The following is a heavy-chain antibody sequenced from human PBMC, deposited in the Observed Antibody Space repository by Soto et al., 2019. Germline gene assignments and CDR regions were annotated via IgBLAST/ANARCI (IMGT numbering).Heavy chain of an antibody. CDR2: VHDSGST. D-gene: IGHD1-20*01. J-gene: IGHJ4*02. V-gene: IGHV4-59*01. CDR1: GDAISNYY. Sequence: SETLSLTCSVSGDAISNYYWSWIRQTPGKGLEWIGCVHDSGSTDYNPSLKGRVTMSLHTSKSQFSLNLSSVTAADSATYYCARGTRALITSFFAYWGQGIPVTVS. CDR3: ARGTRALITSFFAY.